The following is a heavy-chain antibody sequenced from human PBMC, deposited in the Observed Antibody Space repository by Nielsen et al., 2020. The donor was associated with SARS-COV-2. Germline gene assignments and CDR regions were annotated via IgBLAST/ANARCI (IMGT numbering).Heavy chain of an antibody. Sequence: GGSLRLSCAASGFTFDDYAMHWVRQAPGKGLEWDSGISWNSGSIGYADSVKGRFTISRDNAKNSLYLQMNSLRAEDTALYYCATLSSGYDWVFDYWGQGTLVTVSS. CDR3: ATLSSGYDWVFDY. J-gene: IGHJ4*02. D-gene: IGHD3-22*01. V-gene: IGHV3-9*01. CDR1: GFTFDDYA. CDR2: ISWNSGSI.